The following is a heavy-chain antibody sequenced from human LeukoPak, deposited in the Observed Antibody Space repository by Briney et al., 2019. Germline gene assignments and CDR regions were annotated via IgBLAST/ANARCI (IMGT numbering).Heavy chain of an antibody. Sequence: ASVKVACKASGYTFTDYYMDWVRQAPGQGLEWMGWINPNSGGTNYAQKFQGRVTMTRDTSISTAYMEVSRLTSDDTAVYYCASRPGVSAGPLDYWGQGTLVTV. V-gene: IGHV1-2*02. CDR1: GYTFTDYY. CDR2: INPNSGGT. J-gene: IGHJ4*02. D-gene: IGHD6-13*01. CDR3: ASRPGVSAGPLDY.